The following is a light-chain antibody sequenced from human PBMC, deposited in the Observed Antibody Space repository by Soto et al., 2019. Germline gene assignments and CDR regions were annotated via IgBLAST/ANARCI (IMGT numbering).Light chain of an antibody. CDR3: LQHNTYPRT. CDR1: QAIRND. Sequence: DIQMTQSPSSLSASVGDRVTITCRASQAIRNDLGWYQQKPAKAPKRLIYAASSLQSGVPSRFSGSGSGTEFTLTISSPQPEDSATYYCLQHNTYPRTFGQGTKVEIK. J-gene: IGKJ1*01. CDR2: AAS. V-gene: IGKV1-17*01.